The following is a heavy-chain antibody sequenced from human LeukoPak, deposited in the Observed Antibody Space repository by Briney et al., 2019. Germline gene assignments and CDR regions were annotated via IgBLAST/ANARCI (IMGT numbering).Heavy chain of an antibody. CDR3: ARDGPYYYYYMDV. V-gene: IGHV1-46*01. Sequence: ASVKVSCKASGYTFTSYYMHWVRQAPGQGLEWMGIINPSGGSTSYAQKFQGRVTMTRDTSISTAYMELSRLRSDDTAVYYCARDGPYYYYYMDVWGKGTTVTVSS. CDR2: INPSGGST. J-gene: IGHJ6*03. CDR1: GYTFTSYY.